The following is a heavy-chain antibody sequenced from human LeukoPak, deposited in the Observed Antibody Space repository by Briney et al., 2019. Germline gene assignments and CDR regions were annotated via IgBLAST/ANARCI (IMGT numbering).Heavy chain of an antibody. V-gene: IGHV4-34*01. CDR1: GGSFSGYY. CDR2: INHSGST. Sequence: SETLSLTCAVYGGSFSGYYWSWIRQPPGKGLEWIGEINHSGSTNHNPSLKSRVTISVDTSKNQFSLKLSSVTAADTAVYYCASFSRSEYSSGYLRQYYFDYWGQGTLVTVSS. CDR3: ASFSRSEYSSGYLRQYYFDY. D-gene: IGHD3-22*01. J-gene: IGHJ4*02.